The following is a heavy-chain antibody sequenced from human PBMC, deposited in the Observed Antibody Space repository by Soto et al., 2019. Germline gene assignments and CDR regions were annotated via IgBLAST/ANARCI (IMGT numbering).Heavy chain of an antibody. D-gene: IGHD3-22*01. CDR1: GFTFSSYG. V-gene: IGHV3-30*18. CDR3: AKDPYYYDSSGYY. J-gene: IGHJ4*02. CDR2: ISYDGSNK. Sequence: QVQLVESGGGVVQPGRSLRLSCAASGFTFSSYGMHWVRQAPGKGLEWVAVISYDGSNKYYADSVKGRFTISRDNSKNTLYLQMNSLRAEDTAVYYCAKDPYYYDSSGYYWGQGTLVTVSS.